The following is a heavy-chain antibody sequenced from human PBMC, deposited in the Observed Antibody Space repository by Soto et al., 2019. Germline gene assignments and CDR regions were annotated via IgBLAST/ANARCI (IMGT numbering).Heavy chain of an antibody. CDR3: ASLWFGELFYGMDV. CDR1: GGSISSSNW. CDR2: IYHSGST. J-gene: IGHJ6*02. V-gene: IGHV4-4*02. Sequence: KTSETLSLTFAVSGGSISSSNWWGWVRQPPGKGLEWIGEIYHSGSTNYNPSLKSRVTISVDKSKNQFSLKLSSVTAADTAVYYCASLWFGELFYGMDVWGQGTTVTVSS. D-gene: IGHD3-10*01.